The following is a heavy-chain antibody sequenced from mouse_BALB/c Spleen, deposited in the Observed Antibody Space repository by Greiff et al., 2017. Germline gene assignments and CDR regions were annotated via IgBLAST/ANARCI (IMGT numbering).Heavy chain of an antibody. Sequence: EVMLVESGGGLVQPGGSRKLSCAASGFTFSSFGMHWVRQAPEKGLEWVAYISSGSSTIYYADTVKGRFTISRDNPKNTLFLQMTSLRSEDTAMYYCARGDYDAMDYWGQGNSVTVSS. CDR2: ISSGSSTI. J-gene: IGHJ4*01. V-gene: IGHV5-17*02. CDR1: GFTFSSFG. CDR3: ARGDYDAMDY.